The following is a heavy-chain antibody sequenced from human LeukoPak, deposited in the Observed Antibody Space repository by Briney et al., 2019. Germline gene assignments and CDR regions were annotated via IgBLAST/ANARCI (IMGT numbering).Heavy chain of an antibody. CDR2: INHNGETI. J-gene: IGHJ4*02. D-gene: IGHD3-9*01. V-gene: IGHV3-48*02. Sequence: GGSLRLSCAASGFPFSSYVMSWVRQAPGKGLEWVSYINHNGETIYYPDFVKGRFTVSRDNAKNSLYLQMNSLRDEDTAVYYCARDNDWAFDYWGQGTLVTVSS. CDR3: ARDNDWAFDY. CDR1: GFPFSSYV.